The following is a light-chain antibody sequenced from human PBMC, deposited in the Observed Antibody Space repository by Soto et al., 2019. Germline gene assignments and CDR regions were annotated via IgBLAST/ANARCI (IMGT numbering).Light chain of an antibody. CDR1: QSVSSY. CDR2: DAS. CDR3: QQRSNWPT. V-gene: IGKV3-11*01. J-gene: IGKJ1*01. Sequence: EIVLTQSPATLSLSPGERATLSCRASQSVSSYLAWYQQKPGQAPRLLIYDASNRATGIPARFSGSGSGTDFTLTISSLEPEDVAVYYCQQRSNWPTVGQGTKVEIK.